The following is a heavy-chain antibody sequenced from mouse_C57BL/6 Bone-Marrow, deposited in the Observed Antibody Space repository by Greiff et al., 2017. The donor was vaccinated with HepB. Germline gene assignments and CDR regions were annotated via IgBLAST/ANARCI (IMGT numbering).Heavy chain of an antibody. V-gene: IGHV10-1*01. Sequence: EVMLVESGGGLVQPKGSLKLSCAASGFSFNTYAMNWVRQAPGKGLEWVARIRSKSNNYATYYADSVKDRFTISRYDSESMLYLQMNNLKPEDTAMYYCVRYRDYLHYYAMDYWGQGTSVTVSS. J-gene: IGHJ4*01. D-gene: IGHD2-14*01. CDR3: VRYRDYLHYYAMDY. CDR1: GFSFNTYA. CDR2: IRSKSNNYAT.